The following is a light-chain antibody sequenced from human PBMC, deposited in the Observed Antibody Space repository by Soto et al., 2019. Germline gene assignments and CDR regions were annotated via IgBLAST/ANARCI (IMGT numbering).Light chain of an antibody. CDR2: EVT. CDR3: CSYAGTTTWV. V-gene: IGLV2-23*02. CDR1: SSDVGCHNF. Sequence: QSALTQPASVSGSPGQSITISCTGTSSDVGCHNFVSWYQQRPGKAPKLMIFEVTKRPSGVSSRFSASKSGNTASLTISGVQAEDEADYYCCSYAGTTTWVFGGGTKVTVL. J-gene: IGLJ3*02.